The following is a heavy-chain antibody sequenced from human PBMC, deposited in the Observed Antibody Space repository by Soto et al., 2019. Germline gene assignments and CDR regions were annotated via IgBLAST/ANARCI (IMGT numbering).Heavy chain of an antibody. Sequence: LRLSGAASGFTFSSYSMSWVRQAPGKGLEWVSSISSSSSYIYYADSVKGRFTISRDNAKNSLYLQMNSLRAEDTAVYYCARQRTNYYGSGASEVDYWGQGTLVTVSS. CDR1: GFTFSSYS. D-gene: IGHD3-10*01. V-gene: IGHV3-21*01. J-gene: IGHJ4*02. CDR3: ARQRTNYYGSGASEVDY. CDR2: ISSSSSYI.